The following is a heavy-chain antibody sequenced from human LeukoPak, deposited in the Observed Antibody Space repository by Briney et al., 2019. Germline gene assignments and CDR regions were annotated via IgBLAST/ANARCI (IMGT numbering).Heavy chain of an antibody. CDR1: GFSVNTNY. CDR3: ARGKTSDDIVEDAFDI. V-gene: IGHV3-66*01. CDR2: LYSGGGA. Sequence: PGGSLRLSCAASGFSVNTNYMTWVRQAPGKGLEWVSVLYSGGGAYYADSVKDRFTISRDYSQNTLLQQMNSLRAEDTALYYCARGKTSDDIVEDAFDIWGQGTMVAVSS. J-gene: IGHJ3*02. D-gene: IGHD2-15*01.